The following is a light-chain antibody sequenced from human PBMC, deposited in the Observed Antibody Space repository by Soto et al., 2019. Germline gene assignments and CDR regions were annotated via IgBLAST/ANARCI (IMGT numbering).Light chain of an antibody. J-gene: IGKJ5*01. V-gene: IGKV1-9*01. CDR3: QQLYIFPLT. CDR1: QGISSF. CDR2: AAS. Sequence: DIHLTQSPSFLSASVGDRVTITCRASQGISSFLAWYQQKPGKAPNLLMYAASTLQSGVPSRFSGGESGTEYTLTISSLQPEDFATYYCQQLYIFPLTFGQGTRLEN.